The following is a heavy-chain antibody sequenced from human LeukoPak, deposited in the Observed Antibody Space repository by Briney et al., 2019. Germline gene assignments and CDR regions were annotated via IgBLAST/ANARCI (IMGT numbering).Heavy chain of an antibody. J-gene: IGHJ4*02. V-gene: IGHV3-64D*06. CDR1: GFTFSSYA. D-gene: IGHD3-10*01. Sequence: PGGSLRLSCAASGFTFSSYAMHWVRQAPGKGLEYVSAISSNGGSTYYAPSVKGRFTISRDTSKSTLYLQMTTLRAEDTAVYYCMRGSFVTDGSGSPQGGHWGQGTLVTVSS. CDR2: ISSNGGST. CDR3: MRGSFVTDGSGSPQGGH.